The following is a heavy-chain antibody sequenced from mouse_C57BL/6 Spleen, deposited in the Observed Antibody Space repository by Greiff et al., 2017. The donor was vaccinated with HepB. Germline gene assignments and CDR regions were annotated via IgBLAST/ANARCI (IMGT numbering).Heavy chain of an antibody. D-gene: IGHD2-4*01. V-gene: IGHV5-6*01. CDR2: ISSGGSYT. CDR3: ARPPYDYDEGY. J-gene: IGHJ2*01. CDR1: GFTFSSYG. Sequence: EVKLMESGGDLVKPGGSLKLSCAASGFTFSSYGMSWVRQTPDKRLEWVATISSGGSYTYYPDSVKGRFTISRDNAKNTLYLQMSSLKSEDTAMYYCARPPYDYDEGYWGQGTTLTVSS.